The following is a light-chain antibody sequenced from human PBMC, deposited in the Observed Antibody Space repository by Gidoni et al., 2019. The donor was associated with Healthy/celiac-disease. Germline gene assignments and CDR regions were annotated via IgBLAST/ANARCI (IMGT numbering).Light chain of an antibody. V-gene: IGKV3-20*01. Sequence: IVLTQSPGTLSLSPGERATLSGRASQSVSSSYLAWYQQKPGQAPRLLIYGASSRATGIPDRFSGSGSGTDFTLTISRLEPEDFAVYYCQQYGSSPSFGQGTKVEIK. CDR2: GAS. CDR1: QSVSSSY. CDR3: QQYGSSPS. J-gene: IGKJ1*01.